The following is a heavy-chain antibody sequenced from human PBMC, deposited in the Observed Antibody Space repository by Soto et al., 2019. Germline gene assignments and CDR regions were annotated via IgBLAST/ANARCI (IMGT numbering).Heavy chain of an antibody. CDR3: ARGRAYYYDSSGYSYGWFDP. Sequence: SETLSLTCTVSGGSISSSSYYWGWIRQPPGKGLEWIGSIYYSGSTYYNPSLKSRVTISVDTSKNQFSLKLSSVTAADTAVYYCARGRAYYYDSSGYSYGWFDPWGQGTLVTVSS. CDR1: GGSISSSSYY. J-gene: IGHJ5*02. V-gene: IGHV4-39*07. D-gene: IGHD3-22*01. CDR2: IYYSGST.